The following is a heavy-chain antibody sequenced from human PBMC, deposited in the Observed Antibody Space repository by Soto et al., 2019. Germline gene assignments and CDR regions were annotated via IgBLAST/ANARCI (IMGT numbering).Heavy chain of an antibody. Sequence: QVHLVQSGAEVKKPGASVKVSCKGSGYGFTNYGITCVRQAPGQRLEWMAWISAHNGNTNYAQKLQGRVTVTRDTSTSTAYMELRSLRSDDTAVYYFARGRYGDYWGQGALVTVSS. CDR3: ARGRYGDY. CDR2: ISAHNGNT. J-gene: IGHJ4*02. V-gene: IGHV1-18*01. D-gene: IGHD1-1*01. CDR1: GYGFTNYG.